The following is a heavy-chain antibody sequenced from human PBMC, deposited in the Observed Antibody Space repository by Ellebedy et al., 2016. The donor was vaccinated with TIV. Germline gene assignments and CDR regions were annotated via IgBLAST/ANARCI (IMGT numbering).Heavy chain of an antibody. CDR1: GFAFSLYS. CDR2: ISHDATKK. D-gene: IGHD2-15*01. Sequence: GGSLRLXXAASGFAFSLYSMDWVRQGPGKGLEWLAAISHDATKKFHADSVKGRFTISRDNSKNTLYLQMNSLRPEDTAVYYCARIKRVVVVYDAFDIWGQGTMVTVSS. CDR3: ARIKRVVVVYDAFDI. V-gene: IGHV3-30*04. J-gene: IGHJ3*02.